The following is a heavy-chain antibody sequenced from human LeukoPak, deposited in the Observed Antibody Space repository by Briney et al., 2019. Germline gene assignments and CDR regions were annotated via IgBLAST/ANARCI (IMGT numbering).Heavy chain of an antibody. CDR3: ARELFSSGSCPDG. Sequence: GRSLRLSCAASGSTFSYYAIHWVRQAPGKGLEWVALIWSDGSNKYYADSVKGRITISRDNSKNTVYLQMNSLRAEDTAVYYCARELFSSGSCPDGWGQGTLVTVSS. V-gene: IGHV3-33*01. J-gene: IGHJ4*02. CDR1: GSTFSYYA. CDR2: IWSDGSNK. D-gene: IGHD3-10*01.